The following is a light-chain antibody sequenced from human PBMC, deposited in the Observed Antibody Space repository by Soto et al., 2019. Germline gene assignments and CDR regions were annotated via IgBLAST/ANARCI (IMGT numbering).Light chain of an antibody. CDR2: DAS. CDR1: QSVSSY. CDR3: QQRSNWPRT. Sequence: EIVLTQSPATLSLSPGERATLSCRASQSVSSYLAWYQQKPGQAPRLLIYDASNRATGIPARFSGSGSGTDFTLPISSLEAEDFAVYYCQQRSNWPRTFGQGTKLEIK. V-gene: IGKV3-11*01. J-gene: IGKJ2*01.